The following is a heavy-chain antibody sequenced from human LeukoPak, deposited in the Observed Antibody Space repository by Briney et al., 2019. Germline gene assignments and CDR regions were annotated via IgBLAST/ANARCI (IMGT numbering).Heavy chain of an antibody. CDR1: GFSFSTYA. D-gene: IGHD2-15*01. J-gene: IGHJ6*02. Sequence: GGSLRLSCAASGFSFSTYAMHWVRQAPGKWRDWVAMIWSDASNQYYADSVKGRFTIYRDNSKNTLYMQLNSLRAEDTAVYYCARQDIVVVVAATRDYYYGMDVWGQGTTVTVSS. CDR3: ARQDIVVVVAATRDYYYGMDV. CDR2: IWSDASNQ. V-gene: IGHV3-33*01.